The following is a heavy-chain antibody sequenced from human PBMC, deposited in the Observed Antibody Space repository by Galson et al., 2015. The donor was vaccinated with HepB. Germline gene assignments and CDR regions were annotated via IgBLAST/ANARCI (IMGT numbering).Heavy chain of an antibody. CDR1: GGTLSSYA. V-gene: IGHV1-69*13. CDR3: ARDYSNWGAGYYYYGMDV. Sequence: SVKVSCKASGGTLSSYAISWVRQASGQGLEWMGGIIPIFGTANYAQKFQGRVTITADESTSTAYMELSSLRSEDTAVYYCARDYSNWGAGYYYYGMDVWGQGTTVTVSS. D-gene: IGHD4-11*01. CDR2: IIPIFGTA. J-gene: IGHJ6*02.